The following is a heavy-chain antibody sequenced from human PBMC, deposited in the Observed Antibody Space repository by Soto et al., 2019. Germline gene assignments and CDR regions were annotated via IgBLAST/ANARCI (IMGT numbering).Heavy chain of an antibody. CDR1: GFTFSSYA. Sequence: EVQLLESGGGLVQPGGSLRLSCAASGFTFSSYAMSWVRQAPGKGLEWVSAVSGSGNSIYYADSVKGRFTISRDNSKNKLYVHMNSLRADDTAVYYCAIGSGEDESKHGGHWGQGTLVPVSS. V-gene: IGHV3-23*01. CDR3: AIGSGEDESKHGGH. CDR2: VSGSGNSI. D-gene: IGHD2-15*01. J-gene: IGHJ4*02.